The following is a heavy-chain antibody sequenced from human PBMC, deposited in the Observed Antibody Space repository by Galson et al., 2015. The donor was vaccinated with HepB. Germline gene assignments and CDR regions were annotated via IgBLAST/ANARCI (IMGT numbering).Heavy chain of an antibody. CDR2: VNTDNGNT. CDR3: ARGGQRPQFYYFDL. J-gene: IGHJ4*02. CDR1: GYSFSIFN. Sequence: SVKVSCKVSGYSFSIFNIHWVRQAPGQRLEWMGWVNTDNGNTKYSQKFQDRVTLTRDTSATTAYMELSSLEFEDTAIYYCARGGQRPQFYYFDLWGRGTLVTVSS. D-gene: IGHD5-24*01. V-gene: IGHV1-3*04.